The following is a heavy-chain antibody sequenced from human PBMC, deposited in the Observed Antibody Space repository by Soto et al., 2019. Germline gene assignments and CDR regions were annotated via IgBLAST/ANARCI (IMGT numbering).Heavy chain of an antibody. J-gene: IGHJ4*02. CDR3: ARSLPHYYYDSSGYPDY. CDR2: INHRGST. V-gene: IGHV4-34*01. CDR1: GGSFSGYY. Sequence: SETLSLTCAVYGGSFSGYYWRCIRQPPGKGLEGIGGINHRGSTNYNPSLKRRVTISVDTSKNQFSLKLSSVTAADTAVYYCARSLPHYYYDSSGYPDYWAQGTLVPVSS. D-gene: IGHD3-22*01.